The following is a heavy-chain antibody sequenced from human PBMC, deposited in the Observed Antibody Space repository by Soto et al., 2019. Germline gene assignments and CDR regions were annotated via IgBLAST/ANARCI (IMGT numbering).Heavy chain of an antibody. J-gene: IGHJ6*02. Sequence: QVQLVQSGAEVKKPGASVKVSCKASGYTFTGYYMHWVRQAPGQGLEWMGWINPNSGGTYYAQKFQGWVTMTRDTSISTAYMELSRLRSDDTAVYYCARYCSSTSCYYQGMDVWGQGTTVTVSS. CDR1: GYTFTGYY. CDR2: INPNSGGT. CDR3: ARYCSSTSCYYQGMDV. V-gene: IGHV1-2*04. D-gene: IGHD2-2*01.